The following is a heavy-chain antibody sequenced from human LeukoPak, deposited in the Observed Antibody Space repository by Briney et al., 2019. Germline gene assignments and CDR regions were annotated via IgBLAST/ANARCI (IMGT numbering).Heavy chain of an antibody. V-gene: IGHV3-7*03. D-gene: IGHD5-12*01. CDR2: IKQDGSEK. J-gene: IGHJ4*02. CDR3: ARDVTSGYDFDY. Sequence: GGSLRLSCAASGFTFSTYWMSWVRQAPGKGLEWVANIKQDGSEKYYVDSVKGRFTISRDNAKNSLDLQMNSLRAEDTAVYYCARDVTSGYDFDYWGQGTLVTVSS. CDR1: GFTFSTYW.